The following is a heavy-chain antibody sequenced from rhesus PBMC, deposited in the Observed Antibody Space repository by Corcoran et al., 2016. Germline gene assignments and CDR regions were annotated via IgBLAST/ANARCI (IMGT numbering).Heavy chain of an antibody. CDR3: ARVRSYNSGYYTFDY. CDR1: GGSISSGYD. D-gene: IGHD3-28*01. Sequence: QVQLQESGPGVVKPSETLSLTCAVSGGSISSGYDWTWIRPPPGRGLEWIGYIYGSSGNTKYNPSLKKGVNISKDASKNQFARKLSSVTAADTAVYYCARVRSYNSGYYTFDYWGQGVLVTVSS. CDR2: IYGSSGNT. J-gene: IGHJ4*01. V-gene: IGHV4-76*01.